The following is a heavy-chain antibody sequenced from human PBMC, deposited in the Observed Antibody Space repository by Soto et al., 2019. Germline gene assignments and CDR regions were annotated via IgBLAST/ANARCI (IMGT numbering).Heavy chain of an antibody. CDR3: VRDLVVVAVVAVSHDDFDI. CDR1: GYTFTSYG. Sequence: GASVKVSCKASGYTFTSYGISWVRQAPGQRLEWMGWISAYNGNTNYAQKLQDRVTMTTDTSASTAYMELRSLRSDDTAVYYCVRDLVVVAVVAVSHDDFDIWGQGTMVTV. J-gene: IGHJ3*02. CDR2: ISAYNGNT. D-gene: IGHD2-15*01. V-gene: IGHV1-18*01.